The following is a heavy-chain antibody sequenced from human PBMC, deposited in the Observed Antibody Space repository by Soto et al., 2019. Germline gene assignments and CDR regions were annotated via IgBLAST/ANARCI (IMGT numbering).Heavy chain of an antibody. D-gene: IGHD2-15*01. CDR2: ISGSGGST. Sequence: GGSLRLSCAASGFTFSSYAMSWVRQAPGKGLEWVSAISGSGGSTYYADSVKGRFTISRDNSKDTLYLQMNSLRAEDTAVYYCAKDPSVVVAANDYWGQGTLVTVSSGKWVSSVTAADTAVYYCARHFDWLLYPRRWFDPWGQGTLVTVSS. V-gene: IGHV3-23*01. J-gene: IGHJ5*02. CDR1: GFTFSSYA. CDR3: AKDPSVVVAANDYWGQGTLVTVSSGKWVSSVTAADTAVYYCARHFDWLLYPRRWFDP.